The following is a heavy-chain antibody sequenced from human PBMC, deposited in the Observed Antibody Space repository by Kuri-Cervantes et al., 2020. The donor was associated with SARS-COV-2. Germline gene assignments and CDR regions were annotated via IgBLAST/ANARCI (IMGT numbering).Heavy chain of an antibody. J-gene: IGHJ4*02. CDR3: GRGGGGQLDFDY. D-gene: IGHD6-13*01. CDR2: IYYSGST. Sequence: LRLSCTVSGGSISSGGYYWSWIRQHPGKGLEWIGYIYYSGSTYYNPTLKSRVTISVDTSKNQFSLKLSSVTAADTAVYYCGRGGGGQLDFDYWGQGTLVTVSS. V-gene: IGHV4-31*03. CDR1: GGSISSGGYY.